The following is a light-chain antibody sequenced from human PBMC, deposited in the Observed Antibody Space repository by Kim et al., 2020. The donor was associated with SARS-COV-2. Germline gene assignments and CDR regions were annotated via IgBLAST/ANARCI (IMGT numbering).Light chain of an antibody. CDR1: SSNIGAGYD. CDR2: GNS. CDR3: QSYDISLSGWV. J-gene: IGLJ3*02. V-gene: IGLV1-40*01. Sequence: RVTISCTGSSSNIGAGYDVHWYQQLPGTAPKLLIYGNSNRPSGVPDRFSGSKSGTSASLAITGLQAEDEADYYCQSYDISLSGWVFGGGTQLTVL.